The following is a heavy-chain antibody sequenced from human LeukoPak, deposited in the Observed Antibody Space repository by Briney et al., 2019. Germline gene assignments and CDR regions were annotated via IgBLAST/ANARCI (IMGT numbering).Heavy chain of an antibody. V-gene: IGHV1-18*01. D-gene: IGHD3-9*01. Sequence: GASVKVSCKASGYTFTSYGISWVRQAPGQGLEWMGWISAYNGNTNYAQKLQGRVTMTTDTSTSTAYMELRSLRSDDTAVYYCARDVLRYFDWLLNLDYWGQGTLVTVSS. CDR3: ARDVLRYFDWLLNLDY. J-gene: IGHJ4*02. CDR2: ISAYNGNT. CDR1: GYTFTSYG.